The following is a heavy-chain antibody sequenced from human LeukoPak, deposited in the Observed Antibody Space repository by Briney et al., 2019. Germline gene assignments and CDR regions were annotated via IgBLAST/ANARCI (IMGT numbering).Heavy chain of an antibody. CDR3: ASGYCSSTSCYLDAFDI. CDR1: GGSISSYY. J-gene: IGHJ3*02. Sequence: SETLSLTCTVSGGSISSYYWSWIRQPPGKGLEWIGRIHTSGSTNYNPSLKSRVTMSVDTSKNQFSLKLSSVTAADTAVYYCASGYCSSTSCYLDAFDIWGQGTMVTVSS. D-gene: IGHD2-2*01. V-gene: IGHV4-4*07. CDR2: IHTSGST.